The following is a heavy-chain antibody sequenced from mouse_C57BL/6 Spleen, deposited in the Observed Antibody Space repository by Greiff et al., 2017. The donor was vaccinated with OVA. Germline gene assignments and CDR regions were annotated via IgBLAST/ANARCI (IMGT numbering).Heavy chain of an antibody. J-gene: IGHJ2*01. CDR3: ARSNLDEGLYYCDD. CDR2: INPGSGDT. V-gene: IGHV1-54*01. CDR1: GYTFTNYW. Sequence: VQLQESGAELVRPGASVKVSCKASGYTFTNYWMDWVKQRPGQGLEWIGEINPGSGDTNYNEKFKGKSTLTEDKSSSTAYMQLSSLTAEAAAVYFCARSNLDEGLYYCDDWGKGTTVTVSS.